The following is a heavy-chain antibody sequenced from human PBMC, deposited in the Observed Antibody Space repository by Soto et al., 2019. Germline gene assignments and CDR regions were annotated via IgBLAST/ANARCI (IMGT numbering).Heavy chain of an antibody. CDR3: AKDRRSEPDSSGYYLH. CDR1: GFTFSSYA. V-gene: IGHV3-23*01. Sequence: GGSLRLSCAASGFTFSSYAMSWVRQAPGKGLEWVSAISGSGGSTYYADSVKGRFTISRDNSKNTLYLQMNSLRAEDTAVYYCAKDRRSEPDSSGYYLHWGQGTLVTVSS. J-gene: IGHJ4*02. D-gene: IGHD3-22*01. CDR2: ISGSGGST.